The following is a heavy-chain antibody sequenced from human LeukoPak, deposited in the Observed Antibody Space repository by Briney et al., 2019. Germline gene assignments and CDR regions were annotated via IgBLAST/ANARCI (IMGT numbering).Heavy chain of an antibody. Sequence: SETLSLTCPVSGASLSSYYWSWIRPPAGKGLDWIGHIYTSGRTNYNPSLKRRVTMSVDTSKNHFSLKLSSVTAAATAVYFCARDLGPVRSGWFDPWGQGTLVTVSS. V-gene: IGHV4-4*07. CDR3: ARDLGPVRSGWFDP. CDR1: GASLSSYY. CDR2: IYTSGRT. D-gene: IGHD3-10*01. J-gene: IGHJ5*02.